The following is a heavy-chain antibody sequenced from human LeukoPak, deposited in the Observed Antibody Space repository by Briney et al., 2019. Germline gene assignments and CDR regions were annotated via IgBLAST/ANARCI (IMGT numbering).Heavy chain of an antibody. Sequence: ASVKVSCKASGYTFTTYYMHWVRQAPGQGLEWMGIINPSGGDTSYAQKFQGRVTMTRDTFTSTVYMELSSLTSEDTAVYYCARGDHVRIYAESAFDIWGQGTMVTVSS. J-gene: IGHJ3*02. CDR1: GYTFTTYY. D-gene: IGHD3-3*01. V-gene: IGHV1-46*01. CDR2: INPSGGDT. CDR3: ARGDHVRIYAESAFDI.